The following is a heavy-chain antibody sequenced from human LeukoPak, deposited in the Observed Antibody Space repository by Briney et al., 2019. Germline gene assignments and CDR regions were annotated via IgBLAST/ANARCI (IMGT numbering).Heavy chain of an antibody. V-gene: IGHV1-2*02. D-gene: IGHD3-10*01. CDR3: ARDRHGSGSYSDY. Sequence: ASVKVSCKASGYTFTGYYMPWVRQAPGQGLEWMGWINPNSGGTNYAQKFQGRVTMTRDTSISTAYMELSRLRSDDTAVYYCARDRHGSGSYSDYWGQGTLVTVSS. CDR2: INPNSGGT. J-gene: IGHJ4*02. CDR1: GYTFTGYY.